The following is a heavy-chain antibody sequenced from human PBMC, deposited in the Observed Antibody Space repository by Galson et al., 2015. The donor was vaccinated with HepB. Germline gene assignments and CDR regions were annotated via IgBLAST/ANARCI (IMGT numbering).Heavy chain of an antibody. V-gene: IGHV3-30*18. CDR3: AKDPAGRFVVNYRGYYFDD. CDR1: GFTFSNYG. CDR2: VSHDGSYK. J-gene: IGHJ4*02. Sequence: SLRLSCAASGFTFSNYGMHWVRQAPGKGLEWVALVSHDGSYKSYAGSGKGRSPSFRDNSKGTLYLQMNSLRPEDTAVYYCAKDPAGRFVVNYRGYYFDDWGQGTLVTVSS. D-gene: IGHD1-7*01.